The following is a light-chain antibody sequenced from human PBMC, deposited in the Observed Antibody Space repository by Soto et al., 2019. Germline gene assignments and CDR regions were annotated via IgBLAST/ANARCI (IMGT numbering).Light chain of an antibody. Sequence: QSALTQLPSASGSPGQSVPISCTGTSSDVGGYNYVSWYQQHPGKVPKLMVYEVNKRPSGVPDRFSGSKSGNTASLTVSGLQAEDEADYYCTSYAGGNNVFGSGTKVTVL. CDR3: TSYAGGNNV. CDR1: SSDVGGYNY. V-gene: IGLV2-8*01. J-gene: IGLJ1*01. CDR2: EVN.